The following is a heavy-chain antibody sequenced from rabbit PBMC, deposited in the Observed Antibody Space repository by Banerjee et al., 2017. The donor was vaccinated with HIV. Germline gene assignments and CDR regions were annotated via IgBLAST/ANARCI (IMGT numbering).Heavy chain of an antibody. CDR3: ARDPSYDAYGYLDL. Sequence: QEQLVESGGGLVQPEGSLTLTCTASGFSFSSSYYMCWVRQAPGKGLEWIACIYAGSSGSTYYASWAKGRFTISKTSSTTVTLQMTSLTAADTATYFCARDPSYDAYGYLDLWGPGTLVTVS. J-gene: IGHJ4*01. CDR2: IYAGSSGST. D-gene: IGHD2-1*01. CDR1: GFSFSSSYY. V-gene: IGHV1S45*01.